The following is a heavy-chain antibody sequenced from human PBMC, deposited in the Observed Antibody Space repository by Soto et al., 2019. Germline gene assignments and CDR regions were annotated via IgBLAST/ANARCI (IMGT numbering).Heavy chain of an antibody. J-gene: IGHJ3*02. CDR1: GGSISSYY. Sequence: SETLSLTCTVSGGSISSYYWSWIRQPPGKGLEWIGYIYYSGSTNYNPSLKSRVTISVDTSKNQFSLKLSSVTAADTAVYYCARGLISGYYLYDAFDIRGQGTMVNVS. D-gene: IGHD3-22*01. CDR2: IYYSGST. V-gene: IGHV4-59*01. CDR3: ARGLISGYYLYDAFDI.